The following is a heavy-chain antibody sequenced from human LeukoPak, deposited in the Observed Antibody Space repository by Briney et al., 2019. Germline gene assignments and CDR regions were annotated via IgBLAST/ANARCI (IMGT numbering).Heavy chain of an antibody. CDR1: GFTFSSYS. V-gene: IGHV3-21*01. CDR2: ISSSSSYI. J-gene: IGHJ4*02. D-gene: IGHD5-12*01. Sequence: GGSLRLSCAASGFTFSSYSMNWVRQAPGKGLEWVSSISSSSSYIHYADSVKGRFTISRDNAKNSLYLQMNSLRAEDTAVYYCARDIVATKDYWGQGTLVTVSS. CDR3: ARDIVATKDY.